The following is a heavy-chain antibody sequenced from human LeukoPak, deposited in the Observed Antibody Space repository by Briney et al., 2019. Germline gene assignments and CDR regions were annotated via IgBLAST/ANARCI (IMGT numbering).Heavy chain of an antibody. J-gene: IGHJ6*03. D-gene: IGHD6-19*01. CDR3: ARVIAVAGTGGDYYYYYMDV. CDR2: IIPIFGTA. CDR1: GGTFSSYA. V-gene: IGHV1-69*06. Sequence: ASVKVSCKASGGTFSSYAISWVRQAPGQGLEWMGGIIPIFGTANYAQKFQGRVTITADKSTSTAYMELSSLRSEDTAVYYCARVIAVAGTGGDYYYYYMDVWGKGTTVTVSS.